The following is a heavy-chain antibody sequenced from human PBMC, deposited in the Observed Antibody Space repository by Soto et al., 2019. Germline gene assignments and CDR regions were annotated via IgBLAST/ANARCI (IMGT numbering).Heavy chain of an antibody. CDR1: GFTFSVYG. J-gene: IGHJ4*02. D-gene: IGHD6-19*01. CDR2: ISYDGSNA. V-gene: IGHV3-30*18. Sequence: QVQLVESGGGVVQPGRSLRLSCAASGFTFSVYGMHWVRQAPGKGLEWVAVISYDGSNAYYADSVKGRFTISRDNSMNTLYLQMSSLRTEDTAVYYCVKGEQWLVRGGYFDYWGQGTLVTVTS. CDR3: VKGEQWLVRGGYFDY.